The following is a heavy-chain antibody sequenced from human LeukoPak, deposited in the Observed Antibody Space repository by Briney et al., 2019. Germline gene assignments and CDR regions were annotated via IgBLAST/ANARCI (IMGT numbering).Heavy chain of an antibody. V-gene: IGHV5-10-1*01. D-gene: IGHD6-19*01. CDR1: GYIFTTYW. J-gene: IGHJ4*02. CDR2: IDPSDSYT. Sequence: GESLRISCRGSGYIFTTYWITWVRQMPGKGLEWMGRIDPSDSYTNYSPSFQGHVTISADKSIITAYLQWSSLKASDTAMYYCARSRGSGWYDYCGQGTLVAVSS. CDR3: ARSRGSGWYDY.